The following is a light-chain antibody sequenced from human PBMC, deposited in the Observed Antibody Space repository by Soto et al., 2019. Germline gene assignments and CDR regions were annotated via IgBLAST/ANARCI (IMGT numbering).Light chain of an antibody. Sequence: DIQMTQSPSTLSASVGDRVTITCRASKTINTWLAWYQQKPGKAPKLLIYKASHLQGGVPSRFSGSGSGTEFTLTIRNLQPDDLATYHCQQYYGYPFIFGQGTKLEIK. J-gene: IGKJ2*01. V-gene: IGKV1-5*03. CDR1: KTINTW. CDR3: QQYYGYPFI. CDR2: KAS.